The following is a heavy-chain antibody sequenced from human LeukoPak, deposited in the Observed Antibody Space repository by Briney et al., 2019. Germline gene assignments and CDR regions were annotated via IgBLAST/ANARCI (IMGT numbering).Heavy chain of an antibody. J-gene: IGHJ4*02. CDR1: GGSISSYY. CDR3: ARDRYYDSSGNFDY. V-gene: IGHV4-4*07. Sequence: SETLSLTCTVSGGSISSYYWSWIRQPAGKGLEWIGRIYTSGSTNYNPSLKSRVTMSVDTSKNQFSLKLSSVTAAGTAVYYCARDRYYDSSGNFDYWGQGTLVTVSS. CDR2: IYTSGST. D-gene: IGHD3-22*01.